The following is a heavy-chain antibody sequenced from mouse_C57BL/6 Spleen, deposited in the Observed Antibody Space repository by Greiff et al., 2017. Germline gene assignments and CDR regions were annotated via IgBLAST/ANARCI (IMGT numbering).Heavy chain of an antibody. CDR2: IYPSDSET. CDR3: AVHRLGLAMDY. CDR1: GYTFTSYW. J-gene: IGHJ4*01. V-gene: IGHV1-61*01. Sequence: VQLQQPGAELVRPGSSVKLSCKASGYTFTSYWMDWVKQRPGQGLEWIGNIYPSDSETNYNQKFKDKATLTVDKSSSTAYMQLSSLTSEDSAVYYCAVHRLGLAMDYWGQGTSLTVSS. D-gene: IGHD4-1*01.